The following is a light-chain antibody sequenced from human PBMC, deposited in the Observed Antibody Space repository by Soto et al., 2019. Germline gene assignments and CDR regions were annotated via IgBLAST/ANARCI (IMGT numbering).Light chain of an antibody. CDR3: QQYDTYST. CDR2: EAS. CDR1: QSVNGW. J-gene: IGKJ4*01. Sequence: IQMTQSPSTLSASVGDRVTITCRASQSVNGWLAWYQQKPGKAPKLLISEASSLDSGVPSRFSGSGSGTEYVLSISSLQPEDVATYYCQQYDTYSTFGGGTRVEIK. V-gene: IGKV1-5*01.